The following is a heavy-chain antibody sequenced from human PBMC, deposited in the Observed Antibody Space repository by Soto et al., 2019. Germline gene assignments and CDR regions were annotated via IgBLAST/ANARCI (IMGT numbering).Heavy chain of an antibody. CDR1: GGSISSGGYY. Sequence: KPSETLSLTCTVSGGSISSGGYYWSWIRQHPGKGLEWIGYIYYSGSTYYNPSLKSRVTISVDTSKNQFSLKLSSVTAADTAVYYCARDQSTNQDWFDPWGQGTPVTVSS. D-gene: IGHD2-2*01. J-gene: IGHJ5*02. CDR3: ARDQSTNQDWFDP. V-gene: IGHV4-31*03. CDR2: IYYSGST.